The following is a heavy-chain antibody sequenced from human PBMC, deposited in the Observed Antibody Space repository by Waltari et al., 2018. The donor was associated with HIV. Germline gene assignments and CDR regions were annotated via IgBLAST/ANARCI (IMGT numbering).Heavy chain of an antibody. CDR1: GYTFINFN. CDR3: ARNSSAKGNRYFYYGLDV. CDR2: MNPNGGNT. D-gene: IGHD3-22*01. Sequence: QVHLVQSGPEVNRPGAAVKISCKAYGYTFINFNVNWVRQAAGQAPEWLGWMNPNGGNTASTYIFEDRVTMTRDVSTDTAYMEMGGLTPEDTAIYYCARNSSAKGNRYFYYGLDVWGQGTPVTV. J-gene: IGHJ6*02. V-gene: IGHV1-8*02.